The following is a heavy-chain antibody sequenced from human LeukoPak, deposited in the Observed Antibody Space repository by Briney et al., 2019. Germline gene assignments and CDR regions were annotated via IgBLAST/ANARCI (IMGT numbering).Heavy chain of an antibody. V-gene: IGHV1-2*02. J-gene: IGHJ5*02. Sequence: ASVKVSCKASGYTFTGYYIHWVRQAPGQGLEWTGWINPNSGGANYAQKFQGRVTMTRDTSINTAYMELSRLRSDDTAVYYCARLRRGNNWFDPWGRGTLVTVSS. CDR2: INPNSGGA. CDR1: GYTFTGYY. CDR3: ARLRRGNNWFDP.